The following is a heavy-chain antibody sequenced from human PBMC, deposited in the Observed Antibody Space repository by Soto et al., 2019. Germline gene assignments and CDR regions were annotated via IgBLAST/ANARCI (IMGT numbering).Heavy chain of an antibody. Sequence: QAQLVQSGAEVRKPGASVKVSCKASGYTFYSHSISWVRQAPGQGLEWMGRINADYGNTQYAQKFRGRVTMTTDTSTTTVYMELTNLRSDDTAVYYCARCTQGDYSYGMDVWGQGTTVTVSS. CDR2: INADYGNT. CDR1: GYTFYSHS. V-gene: IGHV1-18*01. CDR3: ARCTQGDYSYGMDV. D-gene: IGHD1-26*01. J-gene: IGHJ6*02.